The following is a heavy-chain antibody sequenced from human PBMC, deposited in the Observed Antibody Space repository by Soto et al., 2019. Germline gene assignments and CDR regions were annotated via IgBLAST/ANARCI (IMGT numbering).Heavy chain of an antibody. CDR2: IDWDDDK. J-gene: IGHJ4*02. CDR1: GFSLSTTGMC. Sequence: SGPTLGNPTQTLTLTCTFSGFSLSTTGMCVSWVRQPPGKALEWLGLIDWDDDKYYNTSLKSRFTISKDTSKNQVVLTMTNMDPVDTATFFCARASFGSGGFFLDYWGKGALVTAS. V-gene: IGHV2-70*20. CDR3: ARASFGSGGFFLDY. D-gene: IGHD3-10*01.